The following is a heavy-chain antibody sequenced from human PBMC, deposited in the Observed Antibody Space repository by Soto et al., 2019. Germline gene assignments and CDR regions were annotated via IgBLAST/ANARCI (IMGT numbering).Heavy chain of an antibody. CDR3: AKDGITMSSTSFFDY. Sequence: GGALRLYCADSGFTFSSYATSWVRQAPEKGLEWVSAISGSGGSTYYADSVKGRFTISRDNSKNTLYLQMNSLRAEDTAVYYCAKDGITMSSTSFFDYWGQGTLVIVSS. J-gene: IGHJ4*02. D-gene: IGHD3-10*02. CDR1: GFTFSSYA. CDR2: ISGSGGST. V-gene: IGHV3-23*01.